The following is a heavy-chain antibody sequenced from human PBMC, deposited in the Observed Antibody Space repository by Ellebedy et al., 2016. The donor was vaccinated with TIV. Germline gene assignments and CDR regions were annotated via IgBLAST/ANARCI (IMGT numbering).Heavy chain of an antibody. Sequence: PGGSLRLSCAASGFPVSSNYMSWVRQAPGKGLEWVSIIYSGGSTYYADSVKGRFTISRDNSKNTLYLQMNSLRAEDTAVYYCARDGYSGSYYYSDYWGQGTLVTVSS. CDR2: IYSGGST. J-gene: IGHJ4*02. CDR1: GFPVSSNY. D-gene: IGHD1-26*01. CDR3: ARDGYSGSYYYSDY. V-gene: IGHV3-66*01.